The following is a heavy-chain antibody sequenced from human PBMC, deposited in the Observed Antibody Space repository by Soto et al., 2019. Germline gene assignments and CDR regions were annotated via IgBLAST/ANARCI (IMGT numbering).Heavy chain of an antibody. CDR1: GYTFTSYY. CDR3: AVKHYDILTCSRRNYYCGMDV. J-gene: IGHJ6*01. V-gene: IGHV1-46*01. Sequence: ASVKVSCKASGYTFTSYYMHWVRQAPGQGLEWMGIINPSGGSTSYAQKFQGRVTMTRDTSTSTVYMELSSLRSEDTAVYYCAVKHYDILTCSRRNYYCGMDVCGQGTTVTVS. D-gene: IGHD3-9*01. CDR2: INPSGGST.